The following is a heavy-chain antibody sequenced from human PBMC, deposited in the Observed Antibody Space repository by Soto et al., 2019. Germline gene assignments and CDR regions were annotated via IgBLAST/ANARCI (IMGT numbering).Heavy chain of an antibody. CDR3: ARDHLGGATPGPFEY. CDR1: GFTFSSYG. V-gene: IGHV3-33*01. Sequence: PGGSLRLSCAASGFTFSSYGMHWVRQAPGKGLEWVAVIWYDGSNKYYADSVKGRFTISRDNSKNTLYLQMNSLRAEDTAVYYCARDHLGGATPGPFEYWGQGTPVTVSS. CDR2: IWYDGSNK. J-gene: IGHJ4*02. D-gene: IGHD1-26*01.